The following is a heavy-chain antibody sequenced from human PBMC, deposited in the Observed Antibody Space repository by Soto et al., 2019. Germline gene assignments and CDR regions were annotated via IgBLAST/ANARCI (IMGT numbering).Heavy chain of an antibody. V-gene: IGHV3-23*01. CDR1: GFTFSSYA. CDR2: ISGSGGST. J-gene: IGHJ5*02. D-gene: IGHD3-3*01. CDR3: AKDQGEYYDFWSGYYGSWFDP. Sequence: PGGSLRLSCAASGFTFSSYAMSWVRQAPGKGLEWVSAISGSGGSTYYADSVKGRFTISRDNSKNTLYLQMNSLRAEDTAVYYCAKDQGEYYDFWSGYYGSWFDPWGQGTLVTVSS.